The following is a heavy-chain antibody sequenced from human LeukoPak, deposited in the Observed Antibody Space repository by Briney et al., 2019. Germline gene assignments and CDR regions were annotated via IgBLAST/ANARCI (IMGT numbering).Heavy chain of an antibody. CDR1: GGSISSYY. J-gene: IGHJ5*02. D-gene: IGHD3-3*01. CDR2: IYTGGNT. CDR3: ARGTHDFWSEYSPRWFDP. Sequence: SETLSLTCTVSGGSISSYYWSWIRQPAGKGLEWIGRIYTGGNTNYSPSLKSRVTMSVDTSKNQFSLKLSSVTAADTAVYYCARGTHDFWSEYSPRWFDPWGQGTLVTVFS. V-gene: IGHV4-4*07.